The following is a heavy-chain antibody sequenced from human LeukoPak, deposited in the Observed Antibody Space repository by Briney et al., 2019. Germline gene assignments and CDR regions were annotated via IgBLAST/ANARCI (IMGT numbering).Heavy chain of an antibody. J-gene: IGHJ4*02. D-gene: IGHD4-11*01. V-gene: IGHV3-48*01. Sequence: PGRSLRLSCAASGFAFSSYTMDSVRRAPGKGLGWVAYISISIRNIYYADSVKGRFTISRADAKNSLSLHMDRLRAEDTAVFYCARGRRDYSNYEGTLEYWGQGTPVTVSS. CDR3: ARGRRDYSNYEGTLEY. CDR1: GFAFSSYT. CDR2: ISISIRNI.